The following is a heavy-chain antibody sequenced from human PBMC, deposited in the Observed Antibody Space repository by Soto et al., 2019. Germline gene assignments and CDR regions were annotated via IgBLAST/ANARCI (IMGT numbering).Heavy chain of an antibody. J-gene: IGHJ6*02. D-gene: IGHD1-26*01. V-gene: IGHV5-51*01. CDR2: IYPGDSDT. Sequence: GESLKISCKASGYSFTSYWIGWVRQMRGKGLEWMGIIYPGDSDTRYSPSFQGQVTISADKSISTAYLQWSSLKASDTAMYYCAAYSGSFYYGMDVWGQGTTVTVSS. CDR3: AAYSGSFYYGMDV. CDR1: GYSFTSYW.